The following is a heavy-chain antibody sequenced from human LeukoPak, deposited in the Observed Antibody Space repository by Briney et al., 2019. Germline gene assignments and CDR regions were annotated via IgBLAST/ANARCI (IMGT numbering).Heavy chain of an antibody. V-gene: IGHV3-21*01. CDR2: ISSSSSYI. CDR3: ALTQMTTVTTKGMDV. Sequence: GGSLRLSCAASGFTFSSYTMNWVRQAPGKGLESVSSISSSSSYIYYADSVKGRFTISRDNAKNSLYLQMNSLRAEDTAVYYCALTQMTTVTTKGMDVWGQGTTVTVSS. J-gene: IGHJ6*02. CDR1: GFTFSSYT. D-gene: IGHD4-11*01.